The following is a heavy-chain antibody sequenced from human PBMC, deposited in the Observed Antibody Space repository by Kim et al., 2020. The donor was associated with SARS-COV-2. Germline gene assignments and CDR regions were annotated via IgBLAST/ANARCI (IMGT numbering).Heavy chain of an antibody. CDR2: I. D-gene: IGHD2-8*02. V-gene: IGHV3-9*01. CDR3: GKDLVPGGLDV. Sequence: IDYADSVKGRVTISRDFAKNSLYLQMNSLRVDDTALYYCGKDLVPGGLDVWGQGTTVTVSS. J-gene: IGHJ6*02.